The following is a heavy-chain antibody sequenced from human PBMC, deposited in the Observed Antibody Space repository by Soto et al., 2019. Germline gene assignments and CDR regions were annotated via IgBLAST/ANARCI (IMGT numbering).Heavy chain of an antibody. CDR3: AKDISDWCQGYFDY. Sequence: EVQLLESGGGLVQPGGSLRLSCAASGITFSNYAMSWVRQAPGKGLEWVSIINNSGGTIYYADSVKGRFTISRDNSKNTLYLQMNSLRAEDTAVYLCAKDISDWCQGYFDYWGQGTLVTVSS. D-gene: IGHD6-19*01. J-gene: IGHJ4*02. V-gene: IGHV3-23*01. CDR2: INNSGGTI. CDR1: GITFSNYA.